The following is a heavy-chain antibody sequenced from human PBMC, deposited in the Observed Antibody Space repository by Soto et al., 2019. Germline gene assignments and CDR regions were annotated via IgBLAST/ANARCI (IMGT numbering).Heavy chain of an antibody. CDR1: GFSLGTSGVG. Sequence: QITLKESGPTLVKPTQTLTLTCTFSGFSLGTSGVGVGWIRQPPGKALEWLAVIFWDDDKRYSPSLKDRLTITKDTSKNQVVLTMTNMDPADTATYYCAHRRYCSGGSCYDYWGQGTLVTVSS. CDR3: AHRRYCSGGSCYDY. D-gene: IGHD2-15*01. J-gene: IGHJ4*02. CDR2: IFWDDDK. V-gene: IGHV2-5*02.